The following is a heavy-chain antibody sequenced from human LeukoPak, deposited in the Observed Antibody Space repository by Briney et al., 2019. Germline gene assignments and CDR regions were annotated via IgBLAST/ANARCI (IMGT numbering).Heavy chain of an antibody. Sequence: SETLSLTCAVYGGSFSGYYWSWIRQPPGKGLEWIGEINHSGSTNYNPSLKSRVTISVDTSKNQFSLKLSSVTAADTAVYYCARASGYCSSTSCLLWFDPWGQGTLVTVSS. CDR1: GGSFSGYY. CDR2: INHSGST. D-gene: IGHD2-2*01. J-gene: IGHJ5*02. CDR3: ARASGYCSSTSCLLWFDP. V-gene: IGHV4-34*01.